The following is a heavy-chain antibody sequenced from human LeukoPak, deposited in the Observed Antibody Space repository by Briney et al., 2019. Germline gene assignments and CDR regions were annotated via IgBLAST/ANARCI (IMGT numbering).Heavy chain of an antibody. CDR1: GYTFTSYD. CDR3: ARGPVGYTVGAHAFDS. CDR2: MNPNSGNT. V-gene: IGHV1-8*03. Sequence: GASVKVSCKASGYTFTSYDINWVRQATGQGLEWMGWMNPNSGNTGYAQKFQGRVTITRNTSISTAYMELSSLRSEDTAVYYCARGPVGYTVGAHAFDSWGQGTMVTVSS. J-gene: IGHJ3*02. D-gene: IGHD5/OR15-5a*01.